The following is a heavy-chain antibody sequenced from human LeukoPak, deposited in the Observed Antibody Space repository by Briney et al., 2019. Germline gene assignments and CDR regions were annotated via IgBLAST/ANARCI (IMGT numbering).Heavy chain of an antibody. CDR3: ARDHESYFDY. CDR1: GGSISSGGYS. CDR2: IYHSGST. J-gene: IGHJ4*02. Sequence: ASETLSLTCAVSGGSISSGGYSWSWIRQPPGKGLEWIGYIYHSGSTYYNPSLKSRVTISVDRSKNQFSLKLSSVTAADTAVYYCARDHESYFDYWGQGTLVTVSS. V-gene: IGHV4-30-2*01.